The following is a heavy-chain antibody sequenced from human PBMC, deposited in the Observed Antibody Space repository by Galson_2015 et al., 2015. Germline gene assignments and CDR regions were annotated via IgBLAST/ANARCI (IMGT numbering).Heavy chain of an antibody. CDR2: IKQDGSEK. D-gene: IGHD6-19*01. CDR1: GFTFSSYW. V-gene: IGHV3-7*01. CDR3: ARAIAVAGRILGLAFDY. J-gene: IGHJ4*02. Sequence: SLRLSCAASGFTFSSYWMSWVRQAPGKGLEWVANIKQDGSEKYYVDSVKGRFTISRDNAKNSLYLQMNSLRAEDTAVYYCARAIAVAGRILGLAFDYWGQGTLVTVSS.